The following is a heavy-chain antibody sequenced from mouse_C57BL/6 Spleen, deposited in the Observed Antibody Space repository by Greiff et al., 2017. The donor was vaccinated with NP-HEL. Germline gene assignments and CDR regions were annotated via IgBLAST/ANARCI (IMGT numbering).Heavy chain of an antibody. CDR3: ARSTAGDYDYDNYAMDY. CDR1: GYSFTSYY. Sequence: LEESGPELVKPGASVKISCKASGYSFTSYYIHWVKQRPGQGLEWIGWIYPGSGNTKYNEKFKGKATLTADTSSSTAYMQLSSLTSEDSAVYYCARSTAGDYDYDNYAMDYWGQGTSVTVSS. CDR2: IYPGSGNT. J-gene: IGHJ4*01. V-gene: IGHV1-66*01. D-gene: IGHD2-4*01.